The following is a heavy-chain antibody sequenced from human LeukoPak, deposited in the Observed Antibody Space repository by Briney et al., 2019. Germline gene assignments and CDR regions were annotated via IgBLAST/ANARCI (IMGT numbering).Heavy chain of an antibody. J-gene: IGHJ4*02. D-gene: IGHD1-26*01. V-gene: IGHV3-48*03. CDR3: ATPFFGDSGRYFRPCHY. CDR1: GFTFSNSE. Sequence: GGSLRLSCAASGFTFSNSEMNWVRQAPGKGLEWVSYISSSGNTIYYADSVKGRFTISRDNAKNSLYLQMNSLRAEDTAVYDCATPFFGDSGRYFRPCHYWRQGTLVPVPS. CDR2: ISSSGNTI.